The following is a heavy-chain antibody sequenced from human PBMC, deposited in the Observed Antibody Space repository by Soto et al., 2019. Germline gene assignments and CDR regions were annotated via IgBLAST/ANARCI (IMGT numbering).Heavy chain of an antibody. V-gene: IGHV3-48*02. J-gene: IGHJ4*02. Sequence: WGSRRLSCEASGFDFSYYNMNWVRQAPGRGLEWLSYISSSSRTKYYADSVKGRFTISRDNAKNSLYLQMYSLRDEDTAVYYCTRDGGGGDRIEYWGQGTLVTVSA. CDR3: TRDGGGGDRIEY. CDR2: ISSSSRTK. CDR1: GFDFSYYN. D-gene: IGHD3-16*01.